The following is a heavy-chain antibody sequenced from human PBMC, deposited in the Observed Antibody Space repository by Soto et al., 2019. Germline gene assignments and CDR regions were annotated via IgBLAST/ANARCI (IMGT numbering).Heavy chain of an antibody. CDR1: GFSLSTSGVG. J-gene: IGHJ4*02. Sequence: QITLKESGPTLVKPTQTLTLTCTFSGFSLSTSGVGVGWIRQPPGKALEWLALIYWDDDKRYSPSLKSRLTTTQDTSKHQVVLTLTNMDPVDTATYYCAHFYYHSSGYVTADYWGQGTLVTVSS. CDR3: AHFYYHSSGYVTADY. CDR2: IYWDDDK. V-gene: IGHV2-5*02. D-gene: IGHD3-22*01.